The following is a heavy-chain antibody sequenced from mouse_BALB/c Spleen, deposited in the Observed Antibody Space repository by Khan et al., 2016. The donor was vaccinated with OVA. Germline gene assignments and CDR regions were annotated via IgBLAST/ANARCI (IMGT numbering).Heavy chain of an antibody. CDR3: ARSATDYYTMEY. J-gene: IGHJ4*01. V-gene: IGHV1S136*01. Sequence: VQLQQSGPELVKPGASVKMSCKASGYTFTDYVIHWVKQKPGQGLEWIGYIYPYTDDTESTEGFKGKATLTLDKSSSTAYMDLSSLTSADSSVXYCARSATDYYTMEYWGQGTSVTVSS. D-gene: IGHD1-1*01. CDR2: IYPYTDDT. CDR1: GYTFTDYV.